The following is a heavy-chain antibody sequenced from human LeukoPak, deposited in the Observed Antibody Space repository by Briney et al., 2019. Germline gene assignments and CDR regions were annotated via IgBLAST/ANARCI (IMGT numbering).Heavy chain of an antibody. CDR2: IYYSGST. D-gene: IGHD6-13*01. J-gene: IGHJ4*02. V-gene: IGHV4-59*12. CDR3: ARDPSIAAAGIN. CDR1: GGSISSYY. Sequence: SETLSLTCTVSGGSISSYYWSWIRQPPGKGLEWIGFIYYSGSTNYSPSLRSRVTISVDTSKNQFSLKLSSVTAADTAVYYCARDPSIAAAGINWGQGTLVTVSS.